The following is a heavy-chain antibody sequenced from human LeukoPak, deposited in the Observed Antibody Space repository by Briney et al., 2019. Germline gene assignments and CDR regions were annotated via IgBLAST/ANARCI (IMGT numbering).Heavy chain of an antibody. CDR2: IKQDGSEK. J-gene: IGHJ4*02. V-gene: IGHV3-7*03. Sequence: GGSLRLSCAASGFTFTNFWMCWVRQAPGKGLEWVANIKQDGSEKHYVDSVNGRFTISRDNGKDSLYLQMNSLRAEDTAVYYCAKDGPGGWYFDSWGQGTPVTVSS. D-gene: IGHD6-19*01. CDR1: GFTFTNFW. CDR3: AKDGPGGWYFDS.